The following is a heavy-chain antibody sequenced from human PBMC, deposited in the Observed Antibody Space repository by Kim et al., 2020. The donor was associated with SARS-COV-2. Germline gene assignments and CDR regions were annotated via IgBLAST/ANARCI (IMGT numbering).Heavy chain of an antibody. D-gene: IGHD2-2*01. J-gene: IGHJ6*02. CDR3: AKDEDWLSSTSGLMDV. Sequence: SVKGRLTISRDNSKNTLYLQMNSLRAEDTAVYYCAKDEDWLSSTSGLMDVWGQGTTVTVSS. V-gene: IGHV3-30*02.